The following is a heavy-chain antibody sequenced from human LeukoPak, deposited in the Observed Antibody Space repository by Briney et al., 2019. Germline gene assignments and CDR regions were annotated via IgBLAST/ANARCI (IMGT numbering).Heavy chain of an antibody. J-gene: IGHJ4*02. Sequence: GGSLRLSCAASGFTFSSYSMNWVRQAPGKGLEWVSYISSSNSTIYYADSVKGRFTISRDNAKNSLYLQMNSLRAEDTAVYYCAREYDFWSGYSGIDYWGQGTLVTVSS. CDR2: ISSSNSTI. V-gene: IGHV3-48*04. CDR3: AREYDFWSGYSGIDY. CDR1: GFTFSSYS. D-gene: IGHD3-3*01.